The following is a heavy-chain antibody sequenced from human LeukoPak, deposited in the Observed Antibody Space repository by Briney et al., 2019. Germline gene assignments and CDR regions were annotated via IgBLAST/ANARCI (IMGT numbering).Heavy chain of an antibody. J-gene: IGHJ6*03. V-gene: IGHV4-4*07. CDR1: GYSISSGYY. CDR3: ARVRRGVYNVDV. Sequence: SETLSLTCTVSGYSISSGYYWSWIRQPAGKGLEWIGRIYTSGSTNYNPSLKSRVTMSVDTSKNQFSLKLSSVTAADTAVYYCARVRRGVYNVDVWGKGSTVTVSS. D-gene: IGHD2-8*01. CDR2: IYTSGST.